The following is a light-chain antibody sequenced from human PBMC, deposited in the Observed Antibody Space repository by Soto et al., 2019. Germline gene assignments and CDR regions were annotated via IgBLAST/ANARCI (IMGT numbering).Light chain of an antibody. V-gene: IGKV3-11*01. CDR1: QSVSSN. J-gene: IGKJ5*01. CDR3: QQRSNWPIT. Sequence: TQSPSTLSVSPGESATLSCRASQSVSSNLAWYQQKPGQAPSLLIYGASNRATGIPARFSGSGSGTDFTLTISSLEPEDFAVYYCQQRSNWPITFGQGTRLDIK. CDR2: GAS.